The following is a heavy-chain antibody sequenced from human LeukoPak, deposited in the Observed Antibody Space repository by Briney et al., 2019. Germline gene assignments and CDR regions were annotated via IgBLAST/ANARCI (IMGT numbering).Heavy chain of an antibody. CDR2: MNRDGSEK. CDR1: GFTFSDYW. V-gene: IGHV3-7*01. CDR3: ARDGGIIRFGGQDV. Sequence: GGSLRLSCAASGFTFSDYWLSWVRQAPGKGLEWVANMNRDGSEKNYVDSMKGRITISRDNAKNSPHLQMNSLRVEDTAVYYCARDGGIIRFGGQDVWGQGTTVTVS. J-gene: IGHJ6*02. D-gene: IGHD3-16*01.